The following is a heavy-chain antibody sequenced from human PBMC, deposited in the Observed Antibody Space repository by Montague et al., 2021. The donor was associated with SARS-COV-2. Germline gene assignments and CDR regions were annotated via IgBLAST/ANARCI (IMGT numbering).Heavy chain of an antibody. V-gene: IGHV3-30*04. CDR1: GFYFSYA. J-gene: IGHJ4*02. Sequence: SLSLSCAASGFYFSYAMHWVRQAPGRGLEWVALISNDGSNKHYADSVKGRFTISRDNSKSMLYLQVNSLRAEDTAVYYCARESGSFHNGGYFDYWGQGSLVTVSS. D-gene: IGHD1-26*01. CDR3: ARESGSFHNGGYFDY. CDR2: ISNDGSNK.